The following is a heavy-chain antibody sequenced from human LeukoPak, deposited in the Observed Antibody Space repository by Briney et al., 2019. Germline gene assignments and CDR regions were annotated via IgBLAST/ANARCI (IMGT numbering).Heavy chain of an antibody. CDR1: GGSISSYY. CDR2: IQYSGST. D-gene: IGHD5-12*01. J-gene: IGHJ4*02. Sequence: TSETLSLTCTVSGGSISSYYWSWIRQPPGKGLEWIGYIQYSGSTNYNPSLKSRVTISVDTSKNQFSLKLSSVTAADTAVYYCARDATMMGNYFNYWGQGTLVTVSS. V-gene: IGHV4-59*12. CDR3: ARDATMMGNYFNY.